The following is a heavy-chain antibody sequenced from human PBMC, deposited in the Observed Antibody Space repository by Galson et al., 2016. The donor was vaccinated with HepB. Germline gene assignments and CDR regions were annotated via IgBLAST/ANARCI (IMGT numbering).Heavy chain of an antibody. V-gene: IGHV6-1*01. CDR2: TYYRSKWYN. CDR1: GDSVSSSTAA. Sequence: CAISGDSVSSSTAAWIWIRQSPSRGLEWLGRTYYRSKWYNDYAVSVKSRITINLDTSKNQFSLQLSPVTPEDTAVYYCAREVRYSPSGGMDVWGQGTTVTVSS. CDR3: AREVRYSPSGGMDV. J-gene: IGHJ6*02. D-gene: IGHD3-9*01.